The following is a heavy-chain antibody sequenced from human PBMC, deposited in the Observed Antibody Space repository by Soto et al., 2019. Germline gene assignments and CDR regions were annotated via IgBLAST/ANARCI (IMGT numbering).Heavy chain of an antibody. V-gene: IGHV2-5*01. Sequence: QITLKESGPTLVKPTQTLTLTCTFSGFLLTTSGVAVGWIRQSPGEALEWLALIYWNYDKRYSPSLNNRLNLAKDTSNNQVVITMTNMDPVDTATSYCAHGVFTIYYAIDVWGQGTTVTVSS. D-gene: IGHD3-3*01. CDR3: AHGVFTIYYAIDV. CDR2: IYWNYDK. J-gene: IGHJ6*02. CDR1: GFLLTTSGVA.